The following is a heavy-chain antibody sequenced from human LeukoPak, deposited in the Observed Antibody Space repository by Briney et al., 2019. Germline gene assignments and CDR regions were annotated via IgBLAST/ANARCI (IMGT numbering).Heavy chain of an antibody. CDR3: AGDTLYDSSGYDY. V-gene: IGHV1-2*06. CDR1: GYTFTGYY. D-gene: IGHD3-22*01. CDR2: INPNSGGT. Sequence: ASVKVSCKASGYTFTGYYMHWVRQAPGQGLEWMGRINPNSGGTNYAQKFQGRVTMTRDTSISTAYMELSRLRSDDTAVYYCAGDTLYDSSGYDYWGQGTLVTVSS. J-gene: IGHJ4*02.